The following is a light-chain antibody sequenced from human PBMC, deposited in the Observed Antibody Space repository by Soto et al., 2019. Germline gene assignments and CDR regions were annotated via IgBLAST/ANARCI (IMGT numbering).Light chain of an antibody. V-gene: IGLV2-23*02. CDR2: EVT. CDR1: SSDLGSYDL. CDR3: CSYVGNDFFYV. J-gene: IGLJ1*01. Sequence: QSFLTQPASVSGSPGQSITISCTGASSDLGSYDLVSWYQQHPGKAPKTIIYEVTKRPSGVSKRFSGSKSGNTASLTISGLQPEDEADYYCCSYVGNDFFYVFGTGTKVTVL.